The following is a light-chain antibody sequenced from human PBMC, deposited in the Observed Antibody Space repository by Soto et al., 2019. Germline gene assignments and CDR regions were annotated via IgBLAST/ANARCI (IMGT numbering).Light chain of an antibody. CDR1: QSVSNN. CDR3: QQYNNWWT. Sequence: EIVMTQSPATLSASPGERATLSCRASQSVSNNLAWYHQKPGQAPRLLNYGASTRATGIPARFSGSGSGTEFTLTISSLQPEDFAVYYCQQYNNWWTFGQGTKVEIK. CDR2: GAS. V-gene: IGKV3-15*01. J-gene: IGKJ1*01.